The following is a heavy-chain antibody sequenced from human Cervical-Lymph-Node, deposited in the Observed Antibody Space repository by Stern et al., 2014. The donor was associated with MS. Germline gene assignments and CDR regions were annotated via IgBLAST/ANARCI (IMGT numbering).Heavy chain of an antibody. J-gene: IGHJ6*02. Sequence: VQLVESGGGVVQPGRSLRLSCAASGFTFSRYAMHWVRQAPGKGLEWVAALSFDGNNKYYADSVKGRFTISRDNFKNTLYLQMQSLSHEDSGVYYCARDFQRTYDFDIDVWGQGTTVTVSS. CDR3: ARDFQRTYDFDIDV. D-gene: IGHD3-3*01. CDR2: LSFDGNNK. CDR1: GFTFSRYA. V-gene: IGHV3-30*04.